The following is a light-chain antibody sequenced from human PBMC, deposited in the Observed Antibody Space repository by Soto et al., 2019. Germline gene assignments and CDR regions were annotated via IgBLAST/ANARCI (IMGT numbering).Light chain of an antibody. V-gene: IGKV4-1*01. CDR1: QSVLYNSNSKNY. Sequence: DIVMTQSPDSLAVSLGERATINCKSSQSVLYNSNSKNYLAWYQQKAGQPPKLLIYWASTRESGVPDRFSGSGSGTDFTLTISSLQAEDVAVYYCQQYYSPPLTFGGGTKVDIK. J-gene: IGKJ4*01. CDR3: QQYYSPPLT. CDR2: WAS.